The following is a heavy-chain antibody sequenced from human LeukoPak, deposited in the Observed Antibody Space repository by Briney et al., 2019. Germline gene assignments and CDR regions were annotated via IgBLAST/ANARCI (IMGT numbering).Heavy chain of an antibody. CDR3: ARVAYYDSSGYYFDY. CDR2: MDSTGST. V-gene: IGHV4-59*01. J-gene: IGHJ4*02. CDR1: VGSISTYY. Sequence: PSETLSLTCTVSVGSISTYYWSWIRQPPGRGLECIGYMDSTGSTNYKPSLKSRVTISVDTSKSQFSLRMRSVTAADTAVYYCARVAYYDSSGYYFDYWGQGTLVTVSS. D-gene: IGHD3-22*01.